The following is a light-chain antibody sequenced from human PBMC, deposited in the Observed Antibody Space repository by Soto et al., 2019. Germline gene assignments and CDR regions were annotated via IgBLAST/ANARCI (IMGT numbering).Light chain of an antibody. CDR1: ENMLYSSNNKNF. J-gene: IGKJ4*01. CDR2: WAS. CDR3: QQYYSTPLT. V-gene: IGKV4-1*01. Sequence: IVMTQSPDSLAVSLVESATINCKSSENMLYSSNNKNFLAWYQHKPGQPPKLLFYWASTRESGVPDRFSGSGSGTDFTLTISSLQAEDVAVYYCQQYYSTPLTFGGGTKVDNK.